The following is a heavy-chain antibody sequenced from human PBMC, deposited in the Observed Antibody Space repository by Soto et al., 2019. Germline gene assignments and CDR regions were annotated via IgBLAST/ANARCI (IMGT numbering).Heavy chain of an antibody. J-gene: IGHJ6*03. CDR3: ARAGLDDSSSWYDDYDYYLDV. V-gene: IGHV4-59*08. D-gene: IGHD6-13*01. Sequence: PSETLSLTCTVSGGSISSYYWSWIRQPPGKGLEWIGYIYYSGSTNYNPSLKSRVTISVDTSKNQFSLKLSSVTAADTAVYYCARAGLDDSSSWYDDYDYYLDVWGKRTTVTVSS. CDR1: GGSISSYY. CDR2: IYYSGST.